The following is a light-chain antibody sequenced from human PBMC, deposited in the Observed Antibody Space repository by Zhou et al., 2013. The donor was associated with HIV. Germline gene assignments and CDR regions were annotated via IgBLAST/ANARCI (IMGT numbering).Light chain of an antibody. Sequence: DIQMTQSPSTLSASVGDRVTITCRASQSISEWLAWYQQKPGKAPKLLIYKASSLESGVPSRFSGSGSGTEFTLTISSLQPDDFATYYCQQYNSYSKWTFGQGTKVEIK. CDR1: QSISEW. J-gene: IGKJ1*01. CDR2: KAS. V-gene: IGKV1-5*03. CDR3: QQYNSYSKWT.